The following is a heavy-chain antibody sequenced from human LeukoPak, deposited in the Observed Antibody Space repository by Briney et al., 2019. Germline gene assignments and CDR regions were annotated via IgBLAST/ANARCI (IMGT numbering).Heavy chain of an antibody. J-gene: IGHJ6*03. CDR1: GFTFSNYW. D-gene: IGHD5-24*01. Sequence: GGSLRLSCAASGFTFSNYWMHWVRQAPGKGLVWVSRINSDGSSTIYADSVKGRFTISRDNAKNTLYLQMNSLRAEDTAVYYCAREKSRDGHNEGLYYYYMDVWGKGTTVTVSS. CDR3: AREKSRDGHNEGLYYYYMDV. CDR2: INSDGSST. V-gene: IGHV3-74*01.